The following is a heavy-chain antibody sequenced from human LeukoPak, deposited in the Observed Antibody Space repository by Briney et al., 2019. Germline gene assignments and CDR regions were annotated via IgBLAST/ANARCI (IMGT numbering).Heavy chain of an antibody. V-gene: IGHV3-21*01. CDR1: GFTFSTYG. CDR2: ISSSSDYI. CDR3: AHLVGYSSIHDY. J-gene: IGHJ4*02. Sequence: PGGSLRLSCAASGFTFSTYGMNWVRQAPGKGLEWVSSISSSSDYIYYADSVKGRFTISRDNAKNSLYLQMNSLRAEDTAVYYCAHLVGYSSIHDYWGQGTLVTVSS. D-gene: IGHD6-13*01.